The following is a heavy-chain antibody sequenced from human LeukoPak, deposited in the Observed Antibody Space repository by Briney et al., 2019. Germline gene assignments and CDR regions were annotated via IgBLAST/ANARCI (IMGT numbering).Heavy chain of an antibody. CDR2: ISTYSGNT. V-gene: IGHV1-18*01. CDR3: ARGGSRVVTYGNFDY. Sequence: ASEKVSCKPSGYTFTSYALSWVRQAPGQGLEWMGWISTYSGNTNYAQKLQGRITMTIETSTSTAYMELRSLRSDDTAVYYCARGGSRVVTYGNFDYWGQGTLVTVSS. CDR1: GYTFTSYA. D-gene: IGHD2-21*02. J-gene: IGHJ4*02.